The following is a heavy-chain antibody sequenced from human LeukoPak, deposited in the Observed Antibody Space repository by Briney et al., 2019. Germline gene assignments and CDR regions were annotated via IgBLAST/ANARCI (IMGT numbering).Heavy chain of an antibody. CDR1: GGSISSYY. Sequence: PSETLSLTCTGSGGSISSYYWSWIRQPPGKGLEWIGYIYYSGSTNYNPSLKSRVAISVDTSKNQFSLKLSSVTAADTAVYYCARDRVVGAPGAFDIWGQGTMVTVSS. D-gene: IGHD1-26*01. J-gene: IGHJ3*02. V-gene: IGHV4-59*01. CDR3: ARDRVVGAPGAFDI. CDR2: IYYSGST.